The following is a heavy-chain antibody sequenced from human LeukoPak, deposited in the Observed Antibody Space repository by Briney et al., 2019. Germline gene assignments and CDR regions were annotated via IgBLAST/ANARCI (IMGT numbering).Heavy chain of an antibody. CDR1: GGSFSGYY. J-gene: IGHJ6*03. CDR3: ARTTEGGYTYGYFYYYYMDV. D-gene: IGHD5-18*01. CDR2: IYYSGST. Sequence: SETLSLTCAVYGGSFSGYYWSWIRQPPGKGLEWIGYIYYSGSTNYNPSLKSRVTISVDTSKNQFSLKLTSVTAADTAVYYCARTTEGGYTYGYFYYYYMDVWGKGTTVTISS. V-gene: IGHV4-59*01.